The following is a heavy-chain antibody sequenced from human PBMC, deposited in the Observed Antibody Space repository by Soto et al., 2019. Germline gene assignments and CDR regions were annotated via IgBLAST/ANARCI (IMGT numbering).Heavy chain of an antibody. CDR2: IYSGGST. D-gene: IGHD3-10*01. V-gene: IGHV3-53*01. J-gene: IGHJ6*02. CDR1: GFTVSSNY. Sequence: GGSLRLSCAASGFTVSSNYMSWVRQAPGKGLEWVSVIYSGGSTYYADSVKGRFTISRDNSKNTLYLQMNSLRAEDTAVYYCARDGYYYGSGSPYHYYGMDVSGQGTTVTVSS. CDR3: ARDGYYYGSGSPYHYYGMDV.